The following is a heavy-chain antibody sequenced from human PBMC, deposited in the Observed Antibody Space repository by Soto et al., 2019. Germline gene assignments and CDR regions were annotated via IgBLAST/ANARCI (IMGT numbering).Heavy chain of an antibody. D-gene: IGHD1-26*01. J-gene: IGHJ4*02. CDR3: ARGSGSVDY. CDR2: ISYDGSNK. V-gene: IGHV3-30-3*01. CDR1: GFTFSSYA. Sequence: QVQLVESGGGVVQPGRYLRLSCAASGFTFSSYAMHWVRQAPGKGLEWVAVISYDGSNKYYADSVKGRFTISRDNSKNTLYLQMNSLRAEDTAVYYCARGSGSVDYWGQRTLVTVSS.